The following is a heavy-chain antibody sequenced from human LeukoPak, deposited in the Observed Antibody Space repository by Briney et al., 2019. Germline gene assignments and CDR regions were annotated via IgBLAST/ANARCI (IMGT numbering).Heavy chain of an antibody. J-gene: IGHJ5*02. Sequence: GGSLRLSCAASGFTFDDYAMHWVRLVPGKGLEWVAGITWNSDSTGYGDSVKGRFIISRDNAQNSLYLEMSSLRAEDTAFYYCAKGLYYDILTGNWFDPWGQGTLVTVSS. D-gene: IGHD3-9*01. CDR1: GFTFDDYA. V-gene: IGHV3-9*01. CDR3: AKGLYYDILTGNWFDP. CDR2: ITWNSDST.